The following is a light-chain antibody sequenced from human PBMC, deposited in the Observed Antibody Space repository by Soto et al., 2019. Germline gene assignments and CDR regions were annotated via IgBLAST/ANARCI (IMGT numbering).Light chain of an antibody. CDR3: QQSSHTPLT. CDR1: QTISRS. CDR2: DAY. V-gene: IGKV1-39*01. J-gene: IGKJ4*01. Sequence: DIQMTQSPSSLSASVGDRVTITCRASQTISRSLNWYQHKPGTAPRVLIYDAYTLSSGVPSRFSGSGSGTDFTLTISSLQPEDFATYYCQQSSHTPLTFGVGTKVDIK.